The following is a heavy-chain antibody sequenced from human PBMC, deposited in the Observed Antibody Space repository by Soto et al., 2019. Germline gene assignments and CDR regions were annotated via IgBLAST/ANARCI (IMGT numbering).Heavy chain of an antibody. D-gene: IGHD2-2*01. CDR1: GGSISSSSYY. V-gene: IGHV4-39*01. CDR2: IYYSGST. CDR3: ARTSHGDDAFDI. Sequence: SETLSLTCTVSGGSISSSSYYWGWIRQPPGKGLEWIGSIYYSGSTYYNPSLKSRVTISVDTSKNQFSLKLSSVTAADTAVYYCARTSHGDDAFDIWGQGTMVTVSS. J-gene: IGHJ3*02.